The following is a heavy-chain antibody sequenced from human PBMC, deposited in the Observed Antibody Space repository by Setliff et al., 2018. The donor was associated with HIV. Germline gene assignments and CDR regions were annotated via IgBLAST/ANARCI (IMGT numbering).Heavy chain of an antibody. Sequence: LSLTCAVYTESLTRYDWAWIRQSPEKGLEWIGEIDDSGSTIYNPSLQSRVTMSVDTSKNQFSLKVRSLTAADTGLYYCARVKSIKTTLVRLWPRFDLWGQGTQVTVSS. CDR3: ARVKSIKTTLVRLWPRFDL. CDR2: IDDSGST. V-gene: IGHV4-34*01. D-gene: IGHD3-10*01. J-gene: IGHJ5*02. CDR1: TESLTRYD.